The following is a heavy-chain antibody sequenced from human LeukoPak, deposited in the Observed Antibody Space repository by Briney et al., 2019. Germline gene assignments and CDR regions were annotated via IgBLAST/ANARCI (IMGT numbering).Heavy chain of an antibody. J-gene: IGHJ3*02. CDR2: ISVGSGYI. CDR1: GFTFSSYS. CDR3: ARGSTTAQRKDAFDI. Sequence: PGGSLRLSCAASGFTFSSYSMNWVRQPPGKGLEWVSSISVGSGYIYYSASVKGRFTISRDNTKGSLYLEMNSLGAEDMALYYCARGSTTAQRKDAFDIWGQGTMVTVSS. V-gene: IGHV3-21*01. D-gene: IGHD4-17*01.